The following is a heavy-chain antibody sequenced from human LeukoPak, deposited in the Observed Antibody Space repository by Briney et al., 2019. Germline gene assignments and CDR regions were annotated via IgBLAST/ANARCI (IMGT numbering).Heavy chain of an antibody. Sequence: GASVKVSCKASGYTFTGYFMHWVRQAPGQGLEWMGWINPNSGATNYAQNFQGRVTMTRDTSISTAYMELRSGDTAVYYCARGHYDTSGYYHLDYWGQGTLVTVSS. CDR1: GYTFTGYF. CDR2: INPNSGAT. D-gene: IGHD3-22*01. J-gene: IGHJ4*02. V-gene: IGHV1-2*02. CDR3: ARGHYDTSGYYHLDY.